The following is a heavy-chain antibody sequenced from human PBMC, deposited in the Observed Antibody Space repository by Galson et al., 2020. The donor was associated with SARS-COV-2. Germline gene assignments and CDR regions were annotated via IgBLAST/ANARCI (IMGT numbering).Heavy chain of an antibody. Sequence: GGSLRLSCAASGFTFSSYDMHWVRQATGKGLEWVSAIGTAGDTYYPGSVKSRFTISRENAKNSLYLQMNSLRAGDTAVYYCARGMTTVTTGYPTYYDYYCGVWGKGTTVTVAS. J-gene: IGHJ6*03. CDR1: GFTFSSYD. CDR2: IGTAGDT. V-gene: IGHV3-13*01. D-gene: IGHD4-17*01. CDR3: ARGMTTVTTGYPTYYDYYCGV.